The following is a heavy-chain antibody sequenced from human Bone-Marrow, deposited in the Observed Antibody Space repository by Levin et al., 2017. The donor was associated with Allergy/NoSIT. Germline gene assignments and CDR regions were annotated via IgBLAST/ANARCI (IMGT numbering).Heavy chain of an antibody. CDR2: IKTDGSEK. CDR1: GFTFSTYW. J-gene: IGHJ4*02. V-gene: IGHV3-7*04. Sequence: LSLTCAASGFTFSTYWMSWVRQAPGKGLEWVANIKTDGSEKYYVDSVKGRFTISRDNAKNSLYLQMNSLRAEDTAVYYCARGGYDGDYLSDYWGQGTQVTVSS. CDR3: ARGGYDGDYLSDY. D-gene: IGHD4-17*01.